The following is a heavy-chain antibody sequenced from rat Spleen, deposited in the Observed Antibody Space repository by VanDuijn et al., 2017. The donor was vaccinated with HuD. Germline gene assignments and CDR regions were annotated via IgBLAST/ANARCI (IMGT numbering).Heavy chain of an antibody. V-gene: IGHV5S10*01. CDR3: VKDRGEYNNLFDY. D-gene: IGHD1-10*01. Sequence: EVQLVESGGGLVQPGGSLKLSCVASGFTFSDYNMAWVRQSPKKGLEWVATIIYDGSRTYYRDSVKGRFTISRDNAKSTLYLQMDSLRSEDTATYYCVKDRGEYNNLFDYWGQGVMVTVSS. CDR1: GFTFSDYN. CDR2: IIYDGSRT. J-gene: IGHJ2*01.